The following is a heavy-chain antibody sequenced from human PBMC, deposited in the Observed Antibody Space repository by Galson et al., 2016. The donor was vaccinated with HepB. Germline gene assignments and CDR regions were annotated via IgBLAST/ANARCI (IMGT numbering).Heavy chain of an antibody. V-gene: IGHV4/OR15-8*02. Sequence: ETLSLTCAVSGASITNDYWWSWVRQSPEKGFEWLGEIYQTGTANYNPSFPSRATLSIDKSKNQISLSLGSVTAADTAVYYCSRGTLGTTATMAFDYWGQGTLVSVSS. CDR3: SRGTLGTTATMAFDY. CDR1: GASITNDYW. D-gene: IGHD1-26*01. CDR2: IYQTGTA. J-gene: IGHJ4*02.